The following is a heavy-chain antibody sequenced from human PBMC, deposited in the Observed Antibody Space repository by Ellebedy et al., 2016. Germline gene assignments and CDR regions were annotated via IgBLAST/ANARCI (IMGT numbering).Heavy chain of an antibody. J-gene: IGHJ3*01. CDR3: AKWNDVWKAFDV. Sequence: SETLSLTCSVSGGSITSDYWSWIRRPPGKGLEWIGYVFHTGTASYNPSLNSRTTMSVDTSKSQFSLRLTSVTAADTAVYYCAKWNDVWKAFDVWGQGTMVTVSS. CDR2: VFHTGTA. V-gene: IGHV4-59*01. CDR1: GGSITSDY. D-gene: IGHD1-1*01.